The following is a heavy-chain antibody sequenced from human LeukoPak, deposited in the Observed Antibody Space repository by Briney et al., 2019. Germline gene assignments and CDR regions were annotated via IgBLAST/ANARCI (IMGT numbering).Heavy chain of an antibody. CDR2: INPNSGGT. CDR1: GYTFTGYY. V-gene: IGHV1-2*02. CDR3: ARVRPGIAVAGTVHNWFDP. Sequence: ASVKVSCKASGYTFTGYYMHWVRQAPGQGLEWMGWINPNSGGTNYAQKFQGRVTMTRDTSISTAYMELSRLRSDDTAVYYCARVRPGIAVAGTVHNWFDPWGQGTLVTVSS. J-gene: IGHJ5*02. D-gene: IGHD6-19*01.